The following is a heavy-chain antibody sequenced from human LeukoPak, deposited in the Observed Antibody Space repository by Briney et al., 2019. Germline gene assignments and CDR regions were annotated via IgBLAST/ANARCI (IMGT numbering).Heavy chain of an antibody. J-gene: IGHJ3*02. CDR2: INPNSGGT. D-gene: IGHD3-22*01. V-gene: IGHV1-2*02. CDR3: ARIGELDYDSSGYYYLGVGAFDI. Sequence: ASVKVSCKASGYTFTGYYMHWVRQAPGQGLEWMGWINPNSGGTNYAQKFQGRVTMTRDTSISTAYMELSRLRSDDTAVYYCARIGELDYDSSGYYYLGVGAFDIWGQGTMVTVSS. CDR1: GYTFTGYY.